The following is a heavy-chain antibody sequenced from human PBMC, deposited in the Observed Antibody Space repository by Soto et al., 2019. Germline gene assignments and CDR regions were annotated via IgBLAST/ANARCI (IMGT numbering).Heavy chain of an antibody. CDR1: GGSISSSYYF. CDR3: ARGPSGDKVDY. Sequence: QVQLQESGPGLVKPSQTLSLTCTVSGGSISSSYYFWSWIRQSPGRGLEWIGHIYDGGSTYSNPSLRSRVSMSVDTAKTQFSLDLSSVTAADTAVYSCARGPSGDKVDYWGQGALVTVSS. D-gene: IGHD7-27*01. CDR2: IYDGGST. J-gene: IGHJ4*02. V-gene: IGHV4-30-4*01.